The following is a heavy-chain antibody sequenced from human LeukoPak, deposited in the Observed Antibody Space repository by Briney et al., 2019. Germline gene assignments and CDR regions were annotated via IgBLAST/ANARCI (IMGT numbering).Heavy chain of an antibody. CDR2: IWYDGSNK. D-gene: IGHD6-6*01. J-gene: IGHJ4*02. Sequence: GGSLRLSCAASGFTFSSYGMHWVRRAPGKGLEWVAVIWYDGSNKYYADSVKGRLTISRDNSRNTLYLQMNSLRAEDTAVYYCARDTSLVPFDYWGQGTLVTVSS. CDR1: GFTFSSYG. V-gene: IGHV3-33*01. CDR3: ARDTSLVPFDY.